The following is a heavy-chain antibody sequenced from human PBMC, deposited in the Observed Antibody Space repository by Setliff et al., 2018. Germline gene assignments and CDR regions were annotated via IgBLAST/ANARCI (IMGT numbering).Heavy chain of an antibody. V-gene: IGHV4-34*01. Sequence: PSETLSLTCAVYGGSFSTYYWIWIRQPPGKGLEWIGEINHSGSTNYNPSLKSRVTISVDTSKNQFSLQLSSVTAADTAVYYCASELGMGGRDYWGQGTLVTVSS. CDR3: ASELGMGGRDY. D-gene: IGHD7-27*01. CDR1: GGSFSTYY. CDR2: INHSGST. J-gene: IGHJ4*02.